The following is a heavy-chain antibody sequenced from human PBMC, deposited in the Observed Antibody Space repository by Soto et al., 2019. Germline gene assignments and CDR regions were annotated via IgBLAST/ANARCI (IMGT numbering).Heavy chain of an antibody. J-gene: IGHJ4*02. CDR3: ARSGSVLRYFDWLSRAFPHEYYFDY. V-gene: IGHV3-13*01. D-gene: IGHD3-9*01. CDR2: IGTAGDT. CDR1: GFTFSSYD. Sequence: GGSLRLSCAASGFTFSSYDMHWVRQATGKGLEWVSAIGTAGDTYYPGSVKGRFTISRENAKNSLYLQMNSLRAGDTAVYYCARSGSVLRYFDWLSRAFPHEYYFDYWGQGTLVTVSS.